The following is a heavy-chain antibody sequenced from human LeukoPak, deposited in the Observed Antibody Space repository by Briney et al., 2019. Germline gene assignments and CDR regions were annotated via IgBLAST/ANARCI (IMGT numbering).Heavy chain of an antibody. CDR3: MVTHPQHYYFDY. D-gene: IGHD2-21*02. J-gene: IGHJ4*02. CDR1: GFSFSSYS. Sequence: GGSLRLSCAASGFSFSSYSMSWVRQAPGKGLEWVSSISSTSSYIYYAGSVKGRFTISGDNAKNSLYLQMNSLRAEDTAVYRCMVTHPQHYYFDYWGQGTLVTVSS. CDR2: ISSTSSYI. V-gene: IGHV3-21*01.